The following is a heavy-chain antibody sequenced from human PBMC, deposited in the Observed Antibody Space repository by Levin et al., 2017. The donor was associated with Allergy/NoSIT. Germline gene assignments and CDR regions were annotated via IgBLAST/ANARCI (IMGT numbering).Heavy chain of an antibody. D-gene: IGHD4/OR15-4a*01. J-gene: IGHJ4*02. V-gene: IGHV3-30*18. CDR1: GFTFSNFG. Sequence: SCAASGFTFSNFGMHWVRQAPGKGLEWVAVISYDGRTEYYADSVKGQLTISRDNSKNTVYLQMNSLRPEDTAVYYCAKDWDTDGAIYFFDYWGRGTLVTVSS. CDR2: ISYDGRTE. CDR3: AKDWDTDGAIYFFDY.